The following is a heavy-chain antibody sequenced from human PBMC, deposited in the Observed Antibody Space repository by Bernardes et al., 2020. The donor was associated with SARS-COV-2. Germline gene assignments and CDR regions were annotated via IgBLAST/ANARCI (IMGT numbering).Heavy chain of an antibody. D-gene: IGHD2-21*02. CDR2: ISGSGDIT. CDR1: EFSFSSYD. CDR3: AKDYCDSDCDFFDH. J-gene: IGHJ4*02. V-gene: IGHV3-23*01. Sequence: GGSLRLSCAASEFSFSSYDMNWVRQAPGKGLEWVSGISGSGDITNYADSVKGRFTISRDISKNTVSLQMNTLRAGDTAIYYCAKDYCDSDCDFFDHWGQGTLVTVSS.